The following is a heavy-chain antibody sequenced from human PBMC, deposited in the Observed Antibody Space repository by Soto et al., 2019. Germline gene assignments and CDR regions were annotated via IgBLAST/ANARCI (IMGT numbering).Heavy chain of an antibody. CDR1: GFTFSSYA. CDR3: AGGSAAAGYYYYYGMDV. V-gene: IGHV3-30-3*01. Sequence: PVGSLRLSCAASGFTFSSYAMHWVRQAPGKGLEWVAVISYDGSNKYYADSVKGRFTISRDNSKNTLYLQMNSLRAEDTAVYYCAGGSAAAGYYYYYGMDVWGQGTTVTVSS. CDR2: ISYDGSNK. D-gene: IGHD6-13*01. J-gene: IGHJ6*02.